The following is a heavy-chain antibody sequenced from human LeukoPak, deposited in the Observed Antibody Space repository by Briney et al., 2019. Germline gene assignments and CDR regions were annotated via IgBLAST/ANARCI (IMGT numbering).Heavy chain of an antibody. V-gene: IGHV1-2*02. J-gene: IGHJ3*02. CDR2: IDPNNGDT. Sequence: ASVKVSCKASGYTFTHFYIHWVRQAPGQGLEWLGWIDPNNGDTDYAQKFQGRVTMTRDTSMDTAYMQVTGLRYDDTAVYYCARATGTWGHDGFDIWGQGTMVTVSS. CDR1: GYTFTHFY. CDR3: ARATGTWGHDGFDI. D-gene: IGHD3-16*01.